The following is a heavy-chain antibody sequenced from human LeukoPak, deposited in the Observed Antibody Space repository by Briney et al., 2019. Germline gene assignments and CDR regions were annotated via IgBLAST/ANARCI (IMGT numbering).Heavy chain of an antibody. CDR2: INHSGST. CDR3: ASPLGIAARRAGYFDY. CDR1: GGSFSGYY. J-gene: IGHJ4*02. V-gene: IGHV4-34*01. Sequence: SETLSLTCAVYGGSFSGYYWSWIRQPPGKGLEWIGEINHSGSTNYNPSLKSRVTISVDTSKNQFSLKLSSVTAADTAVYYCASPLGIAARRAGYFDYWGQGTLVTVSS. D-gene: IGHD6-6*01.